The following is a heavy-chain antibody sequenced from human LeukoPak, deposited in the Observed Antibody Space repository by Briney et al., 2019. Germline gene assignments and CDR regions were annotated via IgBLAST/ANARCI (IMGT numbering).Heavy chain of an antibody. CDR1: GYTFTSYY. CDR3: ARGDIVVVPAAIGWFDP. V-gene: IGHV1-46*01. J-gene: IGHJ5*02. Sequence: APVKVSCKASGYTFTSYYMHWVRQAPGQGLEWMGIISPSGGSTSYAQKFQGRVTMTRDMSTSTVYMELSSLRSEDTAVYYCARGDIVVVPAAIGWFDPWGQGTLVTVSS. D-gene: IGHD2-2*02. CDR2: ISPSGGST.